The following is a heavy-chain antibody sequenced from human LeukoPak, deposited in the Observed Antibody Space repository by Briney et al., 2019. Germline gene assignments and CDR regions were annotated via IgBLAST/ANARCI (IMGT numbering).Heavy chain of an antibody. Sequence: ASVKVSCKASGYTFTGYYMHWVRQAPGQRLEWVGWINPKSGGTNYAQKFQGRVTMTRDTSISTAYMELSRLRSDDTAVYYCASLPLRNWFDPWGQGTLVTVSS. CDR2: INPKSGGT. CDR1: GYTFTGYY. J-gene: IGHJ5*02. CDR3: ASLPLRNWFDP. V-gene: IGHV1-2*02. D-gene: IGHD3-16*01.